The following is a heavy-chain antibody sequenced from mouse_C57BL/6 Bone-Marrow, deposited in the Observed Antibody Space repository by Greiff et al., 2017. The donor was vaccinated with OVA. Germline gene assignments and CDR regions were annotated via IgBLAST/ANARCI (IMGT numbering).Heavy chain of an antibody. J-gene: IGHJ2*01. CDR3: ARGAQALYYFDY. CDR2: IDPEDGET. CDR1: GFNIKDYY. V-gene: IGHV14-2*01. Sequence: VQLKESGAELVKPGASVKLSCTASGFNIKDYYMHWVKQRTEQGLEWIGRIDPEDGETKYAPKFQGKATITADTSSNTAYLQLSSLPSEDTAVYYCARGAQALYYFDYWGQGTTLTVSS. D-gene: IGHD3-2*02.